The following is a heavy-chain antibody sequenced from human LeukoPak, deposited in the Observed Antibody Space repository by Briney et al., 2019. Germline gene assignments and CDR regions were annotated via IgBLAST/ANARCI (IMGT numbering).Heavy chain of an antibody. D-gene: IGHD1-26*01. V-gene: IGHV4-39*01. CDR3: ARGAGATLRDFDY. Sequence: SETLSLTCTVSGGSIRSSSYYWGWIRQPPGKGLEWIGSIYYYGSTYYNPSLKSRVTISVDTSKNQFSLKLSSVTAADTAVYYCARGAGATLRDFDYWGQGTLVTVSS. J-gene: IGHJ4*02. CDR1: GGSIRSSSYY. CDR2: IYYYGST.